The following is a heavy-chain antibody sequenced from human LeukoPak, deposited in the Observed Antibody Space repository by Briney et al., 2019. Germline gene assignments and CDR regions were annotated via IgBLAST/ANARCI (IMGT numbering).Heavy chain of an antibody. J-gene: IGHJ4*02. D-gene: IGHD4-11*01. Sequence: GGSLRLSCVASGFTLSNYAMSWVRRAPEKGLEWVSAISGNGGSTNYADSVKGRFTISRDNSKNTLYLQMSSLRAEDTAVYYCLRLMGGVTTYDFWGQGTLVTVSS. CDR3: LRLMGGVTTYDF. CDR2: ISGNGGST. CDR1: GFTLSNYA. V-gene: IGHV3-23*01.